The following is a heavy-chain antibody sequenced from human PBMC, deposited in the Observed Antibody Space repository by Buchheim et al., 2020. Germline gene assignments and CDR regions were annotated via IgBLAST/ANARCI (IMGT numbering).Heavy chain of an antibody. CDR2: ISYDGSNK. CDR1: GFTFSSYG. J-gene: IGHJ4*02. Sequence: QVQLVESGGGVVQPGRSLRLSCAASGFTFSSYGMHWVRQAPGKGLEWVAVISYDGSNKYYADSVKGRFTISRDNSKNTLYMQMNSLRAEDTAVYYCAKEGGAGYGYPSGFDYWGQGTL. D-gene: IGHD5-18*01. CDR3: AKEGGAGYGYPSGFDY. V-gene: IGHV3-30*18.